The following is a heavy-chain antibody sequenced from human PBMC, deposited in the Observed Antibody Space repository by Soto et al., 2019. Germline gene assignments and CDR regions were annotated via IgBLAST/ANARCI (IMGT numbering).Heavy chain of an antibody. CDR1: GFTFSSYS. CDR3: ARDESIMITFGGVIPSGLSYYGMDV. Sequence: HPGGSLRLSCAASGFTFSSYSMNWVRQAPGKGLEWVSYISSSSSTIYYADSVKGRFTISRDNAKNSLYLQMNSLRDEDTAVYYCARDESIMITFGGVIPSGLSYYGMDVWGQGTTVTVSS. CDR2: ISSSSSTI. V-gene: IGHV3-48*02. D-gene: IGHD3-16*02. J-gene: IGHJ6*02.